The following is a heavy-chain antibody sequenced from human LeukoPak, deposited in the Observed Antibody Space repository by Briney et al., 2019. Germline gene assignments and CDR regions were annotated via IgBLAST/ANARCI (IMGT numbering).Heavy chain of an antibody. CDR1: GDSITSYY. CDR2: IHTSGST. CDR3: ARDQYIYSDSSGYYDY. J-gene: IGHJ4*02. Sequence: SETLSLTCTVSGDSITSYYWSWIRQPAGKGLEWIGRIHTSGSTNYNPSLKSRVTMSVDTSKNQFSLKLSSVTAADTAVYNCARDQYIYSDSSGYYDYWGQGTLVTVSS. V-gene: IGHV4-4*07. D-gene: IGHD3-22*01.